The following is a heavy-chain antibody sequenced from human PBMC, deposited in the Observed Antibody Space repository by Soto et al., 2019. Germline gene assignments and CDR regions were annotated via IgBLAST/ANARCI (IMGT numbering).Heavy chain of an antibody. CDR2: ISSSSSYI. Sequence: GGSLRLSCAASGFTFSSYSMNWVRQAPGKGLEWVSSISSSSSYIYYADSVKGRFTISRDNAKNSLYLQMNSLRAEDTAVYYCAIIVVVAARDDAFDTWGQGTMVTVSS. V-gene: IGHV3-21*01. CDR3: AIIVVVAARDDAFDT. J-gene: IGHJ3*02. D-gene: IGHD2-15*01. CDR1: GFTFSSYS.